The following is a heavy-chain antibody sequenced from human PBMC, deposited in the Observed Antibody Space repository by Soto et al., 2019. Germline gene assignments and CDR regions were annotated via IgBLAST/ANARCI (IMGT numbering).Heavy chain of an antibody. J-gene: IGHJ5*02. CDR3: ARGITMVRGVTRWFDP. CDR1: GGSISSSSYY. D-gene: IGHD3-10*01. V-gene: IGHV4-39*01. CDR2: IYYGGST. Sequence: SETLSLTCTVSGGSISSSSYYWGWIRQPPGKGLEWIGSIYYGGSTYYNPSLKSRVTISVDTSKNQFSLKLSSVTAADTAVYYCARGITMVRGVTRWFDPWGQGTLVTVSS.